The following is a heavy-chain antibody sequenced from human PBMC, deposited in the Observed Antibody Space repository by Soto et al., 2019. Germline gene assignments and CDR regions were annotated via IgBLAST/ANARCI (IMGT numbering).Heavy chain of an antibody. Sequence: GGSLRLSCAVSGFTFSGYSMHWVRQAPGKGLEWVAVIWGGSNEYYADSVKGRFTISRDTSKNTLYLQMSSLRADDTAFYYCVSDFGDYKFDYWGQGTLVTVSS. V-gene: IGHV3-33*01. D-gene: IGHD4-17*01. CDR2: IWGGSNE. CDR3: VSDFGDYKFDY. CDR1: GFTFSGYS. J-gene: IGHJ4*02.